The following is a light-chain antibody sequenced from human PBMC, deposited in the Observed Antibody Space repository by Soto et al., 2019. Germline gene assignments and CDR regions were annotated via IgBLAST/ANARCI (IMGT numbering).Light chain of an antibody. V-gene: IGKV4-1*01. CDR2: WAS. J-gene: IGKJ1*01. CDR1: QSVLYSSNNKNY. CDR3: QQYYSTPPT. Sequence: DIVMTQSPDSLAVSLGERATINCKSSQSVLYSSNNKNYLAWYQQKPGQPPKLLINWASTRDYGVPDRLSGSGSVTDFTLTISSLQAEDVAVYYCQQYYSTPPTFGHGTKVEIK.